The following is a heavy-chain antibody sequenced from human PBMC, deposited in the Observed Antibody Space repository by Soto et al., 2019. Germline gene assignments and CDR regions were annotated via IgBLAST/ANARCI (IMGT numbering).Heavy chain of an antibody. D-gene: IGHD3-3*01. Sequence: LSLTCAVSGGSISSGGYSWSWIRQPPGKGLEWIGYIYHSGSTYYNPSLKSRVTISVDRSKNQFSLKLSSVTAADTAVYYCARGTGITIFGVVTSSRSNWFDPWGQGTLVTVSS. CDR3: ARGTGITIFGVVTSSRSNWFDP. CDR2: IYHSGST. V-gene: IGHV4-30-2*01. J-gene: IGHJ5*02. CDR1: GGSISSGGYS.